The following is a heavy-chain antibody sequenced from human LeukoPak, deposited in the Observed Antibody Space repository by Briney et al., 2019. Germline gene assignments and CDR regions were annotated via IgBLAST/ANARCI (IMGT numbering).Heavy chain of an antibody. CDR3: ARDLSFSPDH. V-gene: IGHV3-74*01. CDR1: GFSFSTYW. Sequence: GGSLRLSCAGSGFSFSTYWMHGVRQAPGKGLVGFAGMKPEGVATYYAASVKGRFIISRANAKNTLLLQMNSLRAEDTAVYYCARDLSFSPDHWGQGTLVTVSS. CDR2: MKPEGVAT. J-gene: IGHJ4*02.